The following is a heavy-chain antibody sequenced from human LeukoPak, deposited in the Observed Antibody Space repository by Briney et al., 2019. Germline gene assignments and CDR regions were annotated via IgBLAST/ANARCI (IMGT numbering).Heavy chain of an antibody. D-gene: IGHD3-10*01. Sequence: ASVKVSCKASGYTFTSYGISWVRQAPGQGLEWMGWISAYNGNTDYAQKLQGRVTMTTDTSTSTAYMELRSLRSDDTAVYYCARVPKPLWLGGKSKAGREYYFDYWGQGTLVTVSS. J-gene: IGHJ4*02. CDR1: GYTFTSYG. V-gene: IGHV1-18*04. CDR3: ARVPKPLWLGGKSKAGREYYFDY. CDR2: ISAYNGNT.